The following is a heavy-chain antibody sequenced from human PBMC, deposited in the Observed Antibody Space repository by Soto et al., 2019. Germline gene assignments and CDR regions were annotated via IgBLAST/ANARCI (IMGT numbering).Heavy chain of an antibody. V-gene: IGHV3-9*01. CDR1: GFTFDDYA. D-gene: IGHD2-2*01. Sequence: EVQLVESGGGLVHPARSRKLSCTASGFTFDDYAMTWVRQAPGKGLEWVSSISWNSGNIVYADSVRGRFTISRDNAKTSLHLQMNSLSAEDTALYYCTKGASTSCFSAFDFWGQGTMVTVSS. CDR2: ISWNSGNI. CDR3: TKGASTSCFSAFDF. J-gene: IGHJ3*01.